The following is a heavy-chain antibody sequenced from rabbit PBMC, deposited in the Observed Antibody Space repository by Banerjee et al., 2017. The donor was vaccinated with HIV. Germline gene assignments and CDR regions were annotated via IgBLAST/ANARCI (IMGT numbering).Heavy chain of an antibody. Sequence: QSLEESGGDLVKPGASLTLTCTASGFSFSSSYYMCWVRQAPGKGLEWIGCIYAGSSGSTYYASWAKGRFTISKTSSTTVTLQMTSLTAADTATYFCARASSGYYYFSLWGPGTLVT. D-gene: IGHD1-1*01. CDR1: GFSFSSSYY. CDR3: ARASSGYYYFSL. J-gene: IGHJ4*01. V-gene: IGHV1S40*01. CDR2: IYAGSSGST.